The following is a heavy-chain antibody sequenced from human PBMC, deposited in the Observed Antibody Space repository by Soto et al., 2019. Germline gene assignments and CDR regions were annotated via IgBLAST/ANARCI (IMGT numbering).Heavy chain of an antibody. CDR2: ISGDGIVT. CDR3: TRGTNGWKGVDY. Sequence: GGSLRLSCAASGFTFSSYWMHWVRQAPGEGLVWVSRISGDGIVTTYADSVRGRFTISRDNAKNTLYLQMSSLRAEDTAVYYCTRGTNGWKGVDYWGQGTLVTVSS. V-gene: IGHV3-74*03. D-gene: IGHD6-19*01. J-gene: IGHJ4*02. CDR1: GFTFSSYW.